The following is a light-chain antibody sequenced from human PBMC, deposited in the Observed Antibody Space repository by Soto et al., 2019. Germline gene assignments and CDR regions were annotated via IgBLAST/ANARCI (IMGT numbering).Light chain of an antibody. J-gene: IGKJ5*01. V-gene: IGKV1-5*01. CDR3: QQANSFPIT. CDR1: QSITTW. CDR2: DVS. Sequence: DIQMTQSPSTVSAPVGDSVTITCRASQSITTWLAWYQQRPGKAPKLLIYDVSSLQSGVPSRFSGSGSGTEFTLTISSLQPDDFATYYCQQANSFPITFGQGTRLEIK.